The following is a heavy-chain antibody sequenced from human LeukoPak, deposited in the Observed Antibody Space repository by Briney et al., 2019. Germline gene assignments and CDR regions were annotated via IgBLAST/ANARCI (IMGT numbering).Heavy chain of an antibody. D-gene: IGHD2-15*01. CDR3: AKSGAAYCSGGSCPRPFDY. CDR2: ISWNSGSI. V-gene: IGHV3-9*01. Sequence: PGGSLRLSCEASGFTFDDYAMHWVRQAPGKGLEWVSGISWNSGSIGYADSVKGRITISRDNAKNSLYLQMNSLRAEDTALYYCAKSGAAYCSGGSCPRPFDYWGQGTLVTVSS. J-gene: IGHJ4*02. CDR1: GFTFDDYA.